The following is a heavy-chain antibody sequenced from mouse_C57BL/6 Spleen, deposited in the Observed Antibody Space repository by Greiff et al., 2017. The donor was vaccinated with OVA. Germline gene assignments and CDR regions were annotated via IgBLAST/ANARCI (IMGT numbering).Heavy chain of an antibody. D-gene: IGHD1-1*01. V-gene: IGHV1-64*01. J-gene: IGHJ3*01. Sequence: VQLQQSGAELVKPGASVKLSCKASGYTFTSYWMHWVKQRPGQGLEWIGMIHTNSGSTNYNEKFKSKATLTVDKSSSTAYMQHSSLTSEDSAVYYCARSGSGYFACFAYWGQGTLVTVSA. CDR1: GYTFTSYW. CDR3: ARSGSGYFACFAY. CDR2: IHTNSGST.